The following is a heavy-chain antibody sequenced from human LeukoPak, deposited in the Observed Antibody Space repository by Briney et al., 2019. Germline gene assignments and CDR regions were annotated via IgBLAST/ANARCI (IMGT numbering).Heavy chain of an antibody. Sequence: ASVKVSCKASGYTFTGYYMHWMRQAPGQGLEWMAWINPNSGATNYAPKFQGRVTLTTDTSITTAYMELSRLTSDDTAVYYCARGGDYGDLRYFDYWGQGTLVTVSS. V-gene: IGHV1-2*02. CDR1: GYTFTGYY. J-gene: IGHJ4*02. CDR2: INPNSGAT. D-gene: IGHD4-17*01. CDR3: ARGGDYGDLRYFDY.